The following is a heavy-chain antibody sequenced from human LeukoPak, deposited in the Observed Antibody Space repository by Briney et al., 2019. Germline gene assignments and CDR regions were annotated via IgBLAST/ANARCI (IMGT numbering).Heavy chain of an antibody. CDR2: IYGADAA. Sequence: GGSLRLSCAASGFNVSSNYMTWIRQAPGKGLEWVSLIYGADAAYYAESVRGQFIISRDNLKNTLFLQMNSLRVEDTALYYCVTSTGQQFIPYDYWGQGTHVTVSS. D-gene: IGHD6-13*01. CDR3: VTSTGQQFIPYDY. CDR1: GFNVSSNY. J-gene: IGHJ4*02. V-gene: IGHV3-66*02.